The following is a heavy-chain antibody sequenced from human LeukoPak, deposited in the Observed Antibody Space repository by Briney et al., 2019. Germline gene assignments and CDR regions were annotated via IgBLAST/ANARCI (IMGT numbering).Heavy chain of an antibody. D-gene: IGHD2-21*02. CDR1: GGSISSSSYY. J-gene: IGHJ5*02. CDR3: AGGYCGGDCYSPTVTPQGGWFDP. Sequence: SETLSLTCTVSGGSISSSSYYWGWIRQPPGKGLEWIGSIYYSGSTYYNPSLRSRVTISVDTSKNQFSLKLSSVTAADTAVYYCAGGYCGGDCYSPTVTPQGGWFDPWGQGTLVTVSS. CDR2: IYYSGST. V-gene: IGHV4-39*07.